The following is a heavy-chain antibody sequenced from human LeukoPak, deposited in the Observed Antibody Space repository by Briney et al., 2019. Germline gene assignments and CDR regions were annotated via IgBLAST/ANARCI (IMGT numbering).Heavy chain of an antibody. J-gene: IGHJ4*02. V-gene: IGHV1-69-2*01. CDR2: VDPEDGKT. CDR1: GLTFSDYF. CDR3: ATVVGCKAYDH. Sequence: ASVKVSCKASGLTFSDYFVHWVRQAPGKGLEWMGRVDPEDGKTLYAEKFRDRVTITADTSADTAYLDLSGLKSEDTAVYYCATVVGCKAYDHWGQETLVTVSS. D-gene: IGHD2-21*01.